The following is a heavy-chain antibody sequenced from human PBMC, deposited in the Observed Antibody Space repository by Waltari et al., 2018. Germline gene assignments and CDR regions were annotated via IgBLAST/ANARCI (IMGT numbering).Heavy chain of an antibody. CDR1: GGSFSGYY. CDR3: ARGAPYYYDSSGYYYRSYYYYMDV. V-gene: IGHV4-34*01. CDR2: INHSGST. J-gene: IGHJ6*03. D-gene: IGHD3-22*01. Sequence: QVQLQQWGAGLLKPSETLSLTCAVYGGSFSGYYWRWIRQPPGKGLGWIGEINHSGSTNYNPSLKSRVTISVDTSKNQFSLKLSSVTAADTAVYYCARGAPYYYDSSGYYYRSYYYYMDVWGKGTTVTVSS.